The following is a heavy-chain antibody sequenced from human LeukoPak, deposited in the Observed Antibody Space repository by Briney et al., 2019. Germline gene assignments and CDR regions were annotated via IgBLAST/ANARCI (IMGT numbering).Heavy chain of an antibody. Sequence: PGGSLRLSCAASGFTFSDYYMSWIRQAPGKGPEWVSYISSSGSTIYYADSVKGRFIISRDNAKNSLYLQMNSLRAEDTAVYYCARDTAMVMMGYDYWGQGTLVTVSS. CDR3: ARDTAMVMMGYDY. D-gene: IGHD5-18*01. J-gene: IGHJ4*02. CDR2: ISSSGSTI. CDR1: GFTFSDYY. V-gene: IGHV3-11*01.